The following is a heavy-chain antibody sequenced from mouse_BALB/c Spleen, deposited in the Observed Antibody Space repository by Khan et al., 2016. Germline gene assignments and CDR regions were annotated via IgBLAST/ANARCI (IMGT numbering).Heavy chain of an antibody. CDR2: ISYSGST. CDR1: GYSITSGYG. V-gene: IGHV3-2*02. D-gene: IGHD1-3*01. J-gene: IGHJ2*01. CDR3: ARAARLTY. Sequence: EVKLEESGPGMVKPSQSLSLTCTVTGYSITSGYGWNWIRQFPGNKLEWMGYISYSGSTNYNPSLKSRITITRDTSKNQFFMPLESVTSVDTATYYCARAARLTYWGQGTTLTVSS.